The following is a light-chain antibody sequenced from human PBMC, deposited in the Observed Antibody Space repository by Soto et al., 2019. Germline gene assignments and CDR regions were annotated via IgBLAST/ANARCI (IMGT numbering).Light chain of an antibody. CDR1: QSVSNY. CDR3: QHRSNWPPLT. CDR2: DAS. Sequence: EIVLTQSPATLSLSPGDRATLSCRASQSVSNYLAWYQQKPGQAPRLLIYDASKRAIGIPARFSGSGSGTDFTLTILILEPEDFAVYYCQHRSNWPPLTFGGGTKVEIK. J-gene: IGKJ4*01. V-gene: IGKV3-11*01.